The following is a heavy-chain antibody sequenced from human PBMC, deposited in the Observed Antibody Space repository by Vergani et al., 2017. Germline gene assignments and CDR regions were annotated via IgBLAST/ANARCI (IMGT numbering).Heavy chain of an antibody. Sequence: QVQLQESGPGLVKPSETLSLTCTVSGGSISSYYWSWIRQPPGKGLEWIGYIYYSGSTNYNPSLKSRVTISVDTSKNQFSLKLSSVTAADTAVYYCARGEKRSGWDYYYYGMDVWGQGTTVTVSS. V-gene: IGHV4-59*01. CDR3: ARGEKRSGWDYYYYGMDV. CDR1: GGSISSYY. CDR2: IYYSGST. D-gene: IGHD6-19*01. J-gene: IGHJ6*02.